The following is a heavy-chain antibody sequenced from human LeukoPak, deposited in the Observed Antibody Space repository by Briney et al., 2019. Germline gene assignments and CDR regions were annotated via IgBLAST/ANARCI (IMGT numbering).Heavy chain of an antibody. CDR2: IYYSGST. D-gene: IGHD6-19*01. J-gene: IGHJ3*02. CDR3: AREASIYSAGWYDAFNI. Sequence: SETLSLTCTVSGGSVSSSSYYWGWIRQPPGKGPEWIGSIYYSGSTNYNPSLKSRVTISLDTSKNQFSLKLSSVTAADTAVYYCAREASIYSAGWYDAFNIWGQGTMVPVSS. CDR1: GGSVSSSSYY. V-gene: IGHV4-39*07.